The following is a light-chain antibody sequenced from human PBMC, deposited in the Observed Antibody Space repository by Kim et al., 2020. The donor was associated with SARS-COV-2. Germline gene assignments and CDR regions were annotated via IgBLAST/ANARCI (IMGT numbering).Light chain of an antibody. J-gene: IGKJ3*01. CDR1: QSLVNSDGNTC. Sequence: PASISCRSSQSLVNSDGNTCLNWFHQRPGQSPRRLIYKVSNRDSGVPDRFSGSGSGTDFTLQISRVEAEDVGVYYCMQGTHWPFTFGPGTKVDIK. CDR3: MQGTHWPFT. V-gene: IGKV2-30*01. CDR2: KVS.